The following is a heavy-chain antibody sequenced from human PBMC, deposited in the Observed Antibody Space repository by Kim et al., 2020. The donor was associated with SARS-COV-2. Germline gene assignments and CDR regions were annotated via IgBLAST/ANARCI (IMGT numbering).Heavy chain of an antibody. CDR1: GFTFSSYD. J-gene: IGHJ3*02. V-gene: IGHV3-13*01. CDR2: IGTAGDT. D-gene: IGHD3-10*01. CDR3: ARGLDMVRGVKDAFDI. Sequence: GGSLRLSCAASGFTFSSYDMHWVRQATGKGLEWVSAIGTAGDTYYPGSVKGRFTISRENAKNSLYLQMNSLRAGDTAVYYCARGLDMVRGVKDAFDIWGQGTMVTVSS.